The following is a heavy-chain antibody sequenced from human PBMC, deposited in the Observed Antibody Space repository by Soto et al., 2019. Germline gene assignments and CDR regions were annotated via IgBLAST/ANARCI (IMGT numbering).Heavy chain of an antibody. Sequence: QVQLVQSGAEVKKPGASVKVSCKASGYTFTSYYTHWVRQAPGQGLEWMGFINPSGGSTSYGQKFQDRVTMTRDTSTSTVYMELSSLRSEDTAVYYCARNDNSGLDYWGQGTLVTVSS. CDR2: INPSGGST. CDR3: ARNDNSGLDY. V-gene: IGHV1-46*01. J-gene: IGHJ4*02. D-gene: IGHD3-22*01. CDR1: GYTFTSYY.